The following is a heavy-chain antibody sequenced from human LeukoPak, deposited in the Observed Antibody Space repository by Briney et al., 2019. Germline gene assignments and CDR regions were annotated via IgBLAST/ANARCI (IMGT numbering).Heavy chain of an antibody. CDR2: ISYDGSNK. CDR1: GFTFSSYA. D-gene: IGHD6-19*01. CDR3: ARVEQWLAPFDY. Sequence: PGRSLRLSCAASGFTFSSYAMHWVRQAPGKGLEWVAVISYDGSNKYYADSVKGRFTNSRDNSKNTLYLQMNSLRAEDTAVYYCARVEQWLAPFDYWGQGTLVTVSS. J-gene: IGHJ4*02. V-gene: IGHV3-30-3*01.